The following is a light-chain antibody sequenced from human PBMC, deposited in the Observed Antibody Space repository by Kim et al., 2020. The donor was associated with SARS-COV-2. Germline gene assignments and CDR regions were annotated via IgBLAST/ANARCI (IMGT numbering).Light chain of an antibody. CDR1: QSVSSSY. CDR3: QQYGSSPLT. V-gene: IGKV3-20*01. J-gene: IGKJ4*01. Sequence: LSPGERATLSCRASQSVSSSYLAWYQPKPGQAPRLLIYGESSRATGIPDRFSGSGSGTDFTLTISRLEPEDFAVYYCQQYGSSPLTFGGGTKLEI. CDR2: GES.